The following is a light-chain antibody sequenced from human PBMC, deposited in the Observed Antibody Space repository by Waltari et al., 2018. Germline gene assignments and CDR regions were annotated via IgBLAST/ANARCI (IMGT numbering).Light chain of an antibody. Sequence: QSALTQPPSASGSPGQSVTISCTGTSSDVGGYNYVSWYQQHPGKAPKLMIYEVSKRPAGVPDLFSVSKSGNTASLTVSGLQAEDEADYYCSSYAGSNNFEVFGTGTKVTVL. V-gene: IGLV2-8*01. CDR3: SSYAGSNNFEV. CDR1: SSDVGGYNY. CDR2: EVS. J-gene: IGLJ1*01.